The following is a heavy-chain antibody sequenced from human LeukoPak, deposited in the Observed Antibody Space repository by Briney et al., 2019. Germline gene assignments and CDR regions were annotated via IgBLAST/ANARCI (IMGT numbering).Heavy chain of an antibody. V-gene: IGHV4-59*01. CDR2: IDDSGNT. CDR1: GGSISRYY. Sequence: SETLSLTCTVSGGSISRYYWSWIRRPPGKGPEWIGYIDDSGNTDYNPSLKSQVTISVDRSKNQLSLKLSFVTAADTAVYYCVRSDYHGSGSHTVFDAFDIWGQGTRVTVSS. CDR3: VRSDYHGSGSHTVFDAFDI. D-gene: IGHD3-10*01. J-gene: IGHJ3*02.